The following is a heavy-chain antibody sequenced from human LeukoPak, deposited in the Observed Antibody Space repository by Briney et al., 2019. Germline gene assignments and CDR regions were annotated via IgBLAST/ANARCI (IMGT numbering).Heavy chain of an antibody. J-gene: IGHJ4*02. V-gene: IGHV3-74*01. D-gene: IGHD7-27*01. CDR2: INSDGSFT. CDR1: GFTFSSYW. Sequence: SGGSLRLSCAASGFTFSSYWMHWVRQAPGKGLVWVSRINSDGSFTNYADSVKGRFTISRDNAKNTLYLQMNSLRAEDTAVYYCARDLGNWGWNDFWGQGTLVTVSS. CDR3: ARDLGNWGWNDF.